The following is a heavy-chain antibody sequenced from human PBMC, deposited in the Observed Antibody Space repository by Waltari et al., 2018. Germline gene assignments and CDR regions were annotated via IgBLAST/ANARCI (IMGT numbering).Heavy chain of an antibody. CDR1: GGSISSGDYY. Sequence: QVQLQESGPGLVKPSQTLSLTCTVSGGSISSGDYYWSWIRQPPGKGREWIGYIDYSWSTYYNPSLKSRVTISVDTSKNQFSLKLSSVTAADTAVYYCARVVSTDDAFDIWGQGTMVTVSS. V-gene: IGHV4-30-4*08. J-gene: IGHJ3*02. CDR3: ARVVSTDDAFDI. CDR2: IDYSWST. D-gene: IGHD2-15*01.